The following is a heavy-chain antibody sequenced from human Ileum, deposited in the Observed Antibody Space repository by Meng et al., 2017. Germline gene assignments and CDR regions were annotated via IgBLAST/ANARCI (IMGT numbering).Heavy chain of an antibody. CDR2: IYYSGTT. V-gene: IGHV4-31*03. CDR3: AREPPAAAGTGADY. CDR1: GGSISSGGYY. Sequence: QVQLQESGPGRVKPAQTLSLTCTVSGGSISSGGYYWSWIRQHPGKGLEWIGYIYYSGTTYYNPSLKSRVTISVDTSKNQFSLKLSSVTAADTAVYYCAREPPAAAGTGADYWGQGTLVTVSS. J-gene: IGHJ4*02. D-gene: IGHD6-13*01.